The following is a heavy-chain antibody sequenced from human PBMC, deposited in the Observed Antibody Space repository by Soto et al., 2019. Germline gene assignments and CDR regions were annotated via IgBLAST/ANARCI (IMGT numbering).Heavy chain of an antibody. J-gene: IGHJ6*02. CDR1: GYTFTSYY. Sequence: ASVKVSCKASGYTFTSYYMHWVRQAPGQGLEWMGIINPSGGSTSYAQKFQGRVTMTRDTSTSTVYMELSSLRSEDTAVYYCARVPTVTPYYYYDMDVWGQGTTVTVSS. CDR3: ARVPTVTPYYYYDMDV. V-gene: IGHV1-46*01. CDR2: INPSGGST. D-gene: IGHD4-17*01.